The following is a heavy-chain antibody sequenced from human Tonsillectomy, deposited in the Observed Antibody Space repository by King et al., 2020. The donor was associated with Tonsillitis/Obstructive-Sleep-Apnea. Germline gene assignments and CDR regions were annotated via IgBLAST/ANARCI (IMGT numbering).Heavy chain of an antibody. D-gene: IGHD2-2*01. CDR1: GYTFTSYG. CDR2: ISAYSGNT. J-gene: IGHJ4*02. Sequence: VQLVESEAEVKMPGASVKVSCKASGYTFTSYGISWVRQAPGQGLEWMGWISAYSGNTNNAQKLQGRVTMTTDTSTSTAYMELRSLRSDDTAVYYCATDCSSTSCYLDFWGQGTLVTVSS. V-gene: IGHV1-18*01. CDR3: ATDCSSTSCYLDF.